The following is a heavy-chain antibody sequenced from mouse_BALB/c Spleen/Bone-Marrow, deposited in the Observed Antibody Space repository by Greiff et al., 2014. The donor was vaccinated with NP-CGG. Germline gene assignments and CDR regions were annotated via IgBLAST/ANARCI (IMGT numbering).Heavy chain of an antibody. V-gene: IGHV5-9-3*01. CDR2: ISSGGSYT. J-gene: IGHJ4*01. CDR3: ASLFRGAMDY. Sequence: VQLKESGGGLVKPGGSLKLSCAASGLTFSSYAMSWVRQTPEKRLEWVATISSGGSYTYYPDSVKGRFTISRDNAKNTLYLQMSSLRSEDTAMYYCASLFRGAMDYWGQGTSVTVSS. CDR1: GLTFSSYA.